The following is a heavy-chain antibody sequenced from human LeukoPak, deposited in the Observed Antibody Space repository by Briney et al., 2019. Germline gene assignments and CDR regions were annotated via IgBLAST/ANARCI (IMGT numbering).Heavy chain of an antibody. D-gene: IGHD2-21*02. CDR1: GFTFSSYS. CDR2: ISSSSSTI. Sequence: GGSLRLSCAASGFTFSSYSMNWVRQAPGKGLEWVSYISSSSSTIYYADSVKGRFTISRDNAKNSLYLQMNSLRAEDTAVYYCARDYRLRVTATMGYWGQGTLVTVSS. J-gene: IGHJ4*02. CDR3: ARDYRLRVTATMGY. V-gene: IGHV3-48*04.